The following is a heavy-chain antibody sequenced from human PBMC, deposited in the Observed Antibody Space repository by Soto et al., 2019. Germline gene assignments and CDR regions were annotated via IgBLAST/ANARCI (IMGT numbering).Heavy chain of an antibody. Sequence: EVQLLESGGGLVQPGGSLRLSCAASGFTFTSYIINWVRQAPGKGLEWVSGISGGGDKTWYADSVKGRLTISRDNSKNAVYLQLNSLRADDTGVYYCARWDGYGDYWGQGTLVTVSS. CDR2: ISGGGDKT. V-gene: IGHV3-23*01. CDR3: ARWDGYGDY. J-gene: IGHJ4*02. CDR1: GFTFTSYI. D-gene: IGHD5-12*01.